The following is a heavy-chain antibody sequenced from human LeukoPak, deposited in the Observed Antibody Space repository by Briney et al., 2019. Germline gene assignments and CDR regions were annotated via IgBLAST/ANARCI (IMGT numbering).Heavy chain of an antibody. J-gene: IGHJ4*02. CDR3: ARDGASGYLADY. CDR2: INPNSGGT. Sequence: GASVTVSFKASVYTLTFYYMHWVRQAPGQGLEWMGWINPNSGGTNYAQKFQGRVTMTRDTSISTAYMELSRLGSDDTAVYYCARDGASGYLADYWGQGTLVTVSS. D-gene: IGHD3-3*01. V-gene: IGHV1-2*02. CDR1: VYTLTFYY.